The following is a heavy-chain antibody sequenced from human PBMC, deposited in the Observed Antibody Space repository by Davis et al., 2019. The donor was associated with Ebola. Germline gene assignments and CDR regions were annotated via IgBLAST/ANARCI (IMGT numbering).Heavy chain of an antibody. CDR3: ARDRYCSGGSCYSSYYYGMDV. D-gene: IGHD2-15*01. CDR2: ISTYNDNT. CDR1: GYTFTTYG. Sequence: AASVKVSCKASGYTFTTYGISWVRQAPGQGLEWMGWISTYNDNTNYAQTLQGSVTMTTDTSTSTAYMELRSLRSDDTAVYYCARDRYCSGGSCYSSYYYGMDVWGQGTTVTVSS. V-gene: IGHV1-18*01. J-gene: IGHJ6*02.